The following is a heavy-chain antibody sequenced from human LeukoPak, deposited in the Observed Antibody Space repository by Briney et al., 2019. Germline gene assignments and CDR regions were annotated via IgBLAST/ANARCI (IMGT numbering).Heavy chain of an antibody. CDR1: GGSISSYY. CDR3: ARALYYYDSSGHPWFDP. Sequence: SETLSLTCTVSGGSISSYYWSWIRQPPGKGLEWIGDIYYSGSTNYNPSLKSRVTISVDTSKNQFSLKLSSVTAADTAVYYCARALYYYDSSGHPWFDPWGQGTLVTVSS. J-gene: IGHJ5*02. D-gene: IGHD3-22*01. V-gene: IGHV4-59*01. CDR2: IYYSGST.